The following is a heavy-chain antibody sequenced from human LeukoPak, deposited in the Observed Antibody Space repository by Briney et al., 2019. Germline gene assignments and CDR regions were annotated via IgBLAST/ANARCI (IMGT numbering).Heavy chain of an antibody. D-gene: IGHD2-8*01. J-gene: IGHJ6*03. CDR1: GYTFTGYY. CDR2: INPNSGGT. V-gene: IGHV1-2*02. Sequence: ASVKVSCKASGYTFTGYYMHWVRQAPGQGLEWMGWINPNSGGTNYAQKFQGRVTMTRDTSISTAYMELSRLRSDDTAVYYCARDKPSIRTNGILYYYYYMDVWGKGTTVTVSS. CDR3: ARDKPSIRTNGILYYYYYMDV.